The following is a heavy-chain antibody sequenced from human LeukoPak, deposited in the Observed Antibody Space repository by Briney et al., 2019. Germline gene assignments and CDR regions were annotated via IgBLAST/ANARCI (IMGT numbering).Heavy chain of an antibody. V-gene: IGHV3-30*18. CDR1: GFTFSSYG. CDR3: AKGGRTIAVAGTALDY. J-gene: IGHJ4*02. D-gene: IGHD6-19*01. Sequence: QPGRSLRLSCAASGFTFSSYGMHWVRQAPGKGLEWVAVISYDGSNKYYADSVKGRFTISRDNSKNTLYLQMNSLRAEDTAVYYCAKGGRTIAVAGTALDYWGQGILVTVSS. CDR2: ISYDGSNK.